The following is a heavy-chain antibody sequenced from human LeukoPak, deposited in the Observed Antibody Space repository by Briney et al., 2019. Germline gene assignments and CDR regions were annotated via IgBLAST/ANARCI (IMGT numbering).Heavy chain of an antibody. J-gene: IGHJ4*02. Sequence: ASVKVSCKASGYTFTSYYIHWVRLAPGQGLEWMGVINPSGGSTRYAQKFQDRVTMTRDMSTSTVYMELSSLRSEDTAVYYCAREGVSGSYLGYWGQGTLVTVSS. V-gene: IGHV1-46*01. D-gene: IGHD1-26*01. CDR1: GYTFTSYY. CDR3: AREGVSGSYLGY. CDR2: INPSGGST.